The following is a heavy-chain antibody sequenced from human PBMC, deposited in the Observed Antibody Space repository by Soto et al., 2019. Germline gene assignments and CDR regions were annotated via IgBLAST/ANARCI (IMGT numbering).Heavy chain of an antibody. CDR1: GFTFSSYE. D-gene: IGHD3-3*01. CDR3: AREGGYDFWSGYWGY. CDR2: ISSSGSTI. J-gene: IGHJ4*02. V-gene: IGHV3-48*03. Sequence: EVQLVESGGGLVQPGGSLRLSCAASGFTFSSYEMNWVRQAPGKGLEWVSYISSSGSTIYYADSVKGRFTISRDNAKNSLYLQMNSLRAEYTAVYYCAREGGYDFWSGYWGYWGQGTLVTVSS.